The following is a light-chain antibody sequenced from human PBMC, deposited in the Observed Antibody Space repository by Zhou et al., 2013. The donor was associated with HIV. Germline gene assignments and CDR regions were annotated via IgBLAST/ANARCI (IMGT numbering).Light chain of an antibody. V-gene: IGKV1-5*03. CDR2: KAS. CDR1: QSISSW. J-gene: IGKJ3*01. CDR3: QQANSFPPT. Sequence: DIQMTQSPSTLSASVGDRVTITCRASQSISSWLAWYQHKPGKAPKLLMYKASSLESGVPSRFSGSGSRTDFTLTISSLQPEDFATYYCQQANSFPPTFGPGTKVDIK.